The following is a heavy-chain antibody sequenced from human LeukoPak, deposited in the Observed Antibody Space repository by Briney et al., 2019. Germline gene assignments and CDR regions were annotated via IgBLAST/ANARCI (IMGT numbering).Heavy chain of an antibody. V-gene: IGHV3-30-3*01. CDR3: ARSGSEPRAFDI. J-gene: IGHJ3*02. Sequence: QTGGSLRLSCAASGFTFSSYAMHWVRQAPGKGLEWVAVISYDGSNKYYADSVKGRFTISRDNSKNTLYLQMNSLRAEDTAVYYCARSGSEPRAFDIWGQGTMVTVSS. CDR2: ISYDGSNK. CDR1: GFTFSSYA. D-gene: IGHD1-14*01.